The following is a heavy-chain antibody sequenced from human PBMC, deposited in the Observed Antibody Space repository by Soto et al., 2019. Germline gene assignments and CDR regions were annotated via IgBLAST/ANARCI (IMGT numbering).Heavy chain of an antibody. Sequence: ASVNVSCNASGYTFTSYGISWVRQAPGQGLEWMGWISAYNGNTNYAQKLKARVTMTTDTSTSTAYMELRSLRSDDTAVYYCARDTNALVVVAATCFDDWGQGTLVTVSS. CDR3: ARDTNALVVVAATCFDD. CDR2: ISAYNGNT. CDR1: GYTFTSYG. J-gene: IGHJ4*02. D-gene: IGHD2-15*01. V-gene: IGHV1-18*01.